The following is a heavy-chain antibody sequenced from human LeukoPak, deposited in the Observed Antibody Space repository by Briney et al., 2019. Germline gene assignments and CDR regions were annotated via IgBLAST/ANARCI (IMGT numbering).Heavy chain of an antibody. Sequence: GGSLRLSCAASGFTFSTYWMSWVRRAPGKGLEWVANIRKDESVKHYVDSVKGRFTISRDNAKNLLYPQMNSRRVEDTAVYFCARDDNYYDTSGHFFDAFTLWGQGTMVTVSS. CDR2: IRKDESVK. J-gene: IGHJ3*01. D-gene: IGHD3-22*01. CDR1: GFTFSTYW. CDR3: ARDDNYYDTSGHFFDAFTL. V-gene: IGHV3-7*01.